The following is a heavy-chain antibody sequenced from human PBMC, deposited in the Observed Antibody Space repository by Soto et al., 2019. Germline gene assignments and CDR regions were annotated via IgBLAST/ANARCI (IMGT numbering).Heavy chain of an antibody. CDR1: GGSVSSSGYY. D-gene: IGHD4-17*01. Sequence: QLQLQESGPGLVKPSETLFLTCTVSGGSVSSSGYYWGWIRQPPGKGLEWLASIYYDGSTYYNRSLPSRVTLSGEKSKSQDYLTRRSVIVADTSVYYCASHGPDYPEIYYYYMDVWGKGTTVAVSS. CDR3: ASHGPDYPEIYYYYMDV. CDR2: IYYDGST. J-gene: IGHJ6*03. V-gene: IGHV4-39*01.